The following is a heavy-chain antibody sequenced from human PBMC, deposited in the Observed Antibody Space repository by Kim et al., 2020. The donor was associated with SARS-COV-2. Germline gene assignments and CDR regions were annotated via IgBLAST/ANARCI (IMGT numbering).Heavy chain of an antibody. CDR1: GGSISSGGYY. V-gene: IGHV4-31*03. CDR3: ARDRDSSSWLDY. D-gene: IGHD6-13*01. J-gene: IGHJ4*02. Sequence: SETLSLTCTVSGGSISSGGYYWSWIRQHPGKGLEWIGYIYYSGSTYYNPSLKSRVTISVDTSKNQFSLKLSSVTAADTAVYYCARDRDSSSWLDYWGQGTLVTVSS. CDR2: IYYSGST.